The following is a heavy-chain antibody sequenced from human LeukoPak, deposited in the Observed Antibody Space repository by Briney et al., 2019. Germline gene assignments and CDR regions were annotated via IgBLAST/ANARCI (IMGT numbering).Heavy chain of an antibody. CDR1: GGTFSSYA. CDR2: IIPIFGTA. D-gene: IGHD4-23*01. Sequence: SVTVSCKASGGTFSSYAISWVRQAPGQGLEWMGGIIPIFGTANYAQKFQGRVTITADKSTSTAYMELSSLRSEDTAVYYCARRLGLRWDLQAFDIWGQGTMVTVSS. J-gene: IGHJ3*02. V-gene: IGHV1-69*06. CDR3: ARRLGLRWDLQAFDI.